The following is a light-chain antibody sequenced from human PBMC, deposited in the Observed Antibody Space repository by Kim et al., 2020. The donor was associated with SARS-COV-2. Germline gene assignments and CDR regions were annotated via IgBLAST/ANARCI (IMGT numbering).Light chain of an antibody. V-gene: IGLV6-57*03. J-gene: IGLJ2*01. CDR2: EDN. CDR3: QSYDSSNHRVV. Sequence: VTISCTRSSGSIASNYVQWYQQRPGSAPTTVFYEDNQRPSGVPDRFSGSIDSSSNSASLTISGLKTEDEADYYCQSYDSSNHRVVFGGGTQLTVL. CDR1: SGSIASNY.